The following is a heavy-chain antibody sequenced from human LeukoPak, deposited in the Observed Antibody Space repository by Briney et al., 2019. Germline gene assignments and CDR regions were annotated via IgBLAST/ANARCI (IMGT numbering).Heavy chain of an antibody. J-gene: IGHJ4*02. CDR2: INPNSGGT. CDR3: ANGPRAPSIAVAGPAY. Sequence: GASVKVSCKASGYTFTGHYLHWVRQAPGQGLEWMGWINPNSGGTNYAQKFQGRVTMTRDASISSAHMELRRLKSDDTAVYYCANGPRAPSIAVAGPAYWGQGTPVTVSS. CDR1: GYTFTGHY. V-gene: IGHV1-2*02. D-gene: IGHD6-19*01.